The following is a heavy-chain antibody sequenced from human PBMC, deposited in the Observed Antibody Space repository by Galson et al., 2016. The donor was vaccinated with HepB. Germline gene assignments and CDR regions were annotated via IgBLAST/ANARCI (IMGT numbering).Heavy chain of an antibody. CDR1: EFTFSSYA. CDR2: ITGSGDKT. CDR3: GKDGGAPRD. Sequence: SLRLSCAASEFTFSSYAMSWVRQAPGKGLEWVSGITGSGDKTLYADSVKGRFTISRDNSKNTLYLQMNSLRAEDTAVYFCGKDGGAPRDWGQGTLVTVSS. V-gene: IGHV3-23*01. J-gene: IGHJ4*02. D-gene: IGHD2-15*01.